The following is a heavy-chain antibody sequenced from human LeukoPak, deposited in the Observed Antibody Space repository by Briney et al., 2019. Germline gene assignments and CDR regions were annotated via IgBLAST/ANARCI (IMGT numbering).Heavy chain of an antibody. V-gene: IGHV1-8*03. J-gene: IGHJ3*02. CDR3: ARGKGYSYGYGVAFDI. CDR1: GYTFTSYD. CDR2: MNPNSGNT. Sequence: ASVKVSCKASGYTFTSYDINWVRQATGQGLEWMVWMNPNSGNTGYAQKFQGRVTITRNTSISTAYMELSSLRSEDTAVYYCARGKGYSYGYGVAFDIWGQGTMVTVSS. D-gene: IGHD5-18*01.